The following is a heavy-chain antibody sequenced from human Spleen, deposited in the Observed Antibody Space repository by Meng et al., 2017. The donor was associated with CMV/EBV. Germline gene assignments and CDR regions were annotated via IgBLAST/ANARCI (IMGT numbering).Heavy chain of an antibody. CDR3: ARGPFSSSRWAGFDY. D-gene: IGHD6-13*01. Sequence: GESLKISCAASGFTFDDYAVTWVRQTPGKGLEWVSGINWNGAYTGYADSVKGRFTISRDDAKSSLYLQMNSLRAEDTALYYCARGPFSSSRWAGFDYWGQGTLVTVSS. J-gene: IGHJ4*02. CDR1: GFTFDDYA. V-gene: IGHV3-20*04. CDR2: INWNGAYT.